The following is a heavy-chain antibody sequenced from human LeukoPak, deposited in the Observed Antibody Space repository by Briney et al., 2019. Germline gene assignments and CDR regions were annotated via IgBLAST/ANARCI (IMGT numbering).Heavy chain of an antibody. CDR2: ISSSSSDI. V-gene: IGHV3-21*01. CDR1: KFTFSYYS. Sequence: GGSLRLSCVTSKFTFSYYSMNWVRQAPGKGLEWVSSISSSSSDIYYADSLKGRFTISRDNAKNSLYLQMNSLRAEDTAVYYCARAGSSSGRFDDWGQGTLVTVSA. CDR3: ARAGSSSGRFDD. D-gene: IGHD6-19*01. J-gene: IGHJ4*02.